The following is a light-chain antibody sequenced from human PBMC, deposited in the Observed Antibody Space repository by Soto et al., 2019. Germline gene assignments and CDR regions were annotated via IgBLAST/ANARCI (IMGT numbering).Light chain of an antibody. CDR3: QQRSNWPLT. Sequence: EIVLTQSPATLSLSPGERATLSCRASQSVSIYLAWYQQKPGQAPRLLIYDASNRATGTPARFSGSGSGTDFTLPISSLEPEDFAVYYCQQRSNWPLTFGGGTNVEIK. V-gene: IGKV3-11*01. CDR1: QSVSIY. J-gene: IGKJ4*01. CDR2: DAS.